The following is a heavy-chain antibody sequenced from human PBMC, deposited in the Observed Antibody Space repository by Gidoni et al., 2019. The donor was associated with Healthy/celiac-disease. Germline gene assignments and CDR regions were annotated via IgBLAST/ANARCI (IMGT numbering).Heavy chain of an antibody. CDR3: AKDHSDYGFDY. D-gene: IGHD3-16*01. Sequence: QVQLVASGGGVVQPGRSLRLSCAASGFTFSSYGMHWVGQAPGKGLEWVAVISYDGSNKYYADSVKGRFTISRDNSKNTLYLQMNSLRAEDTAVYYCAKDHSDYGFDYWGQGTLVTVSS. J-gene: IGHJ4*02. CDR2: ISYDGSNK. V-gene: IGHV3-30*18. CDR1: GFTFSSYG.